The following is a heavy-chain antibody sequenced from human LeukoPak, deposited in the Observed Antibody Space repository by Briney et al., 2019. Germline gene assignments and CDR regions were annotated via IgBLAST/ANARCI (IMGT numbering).Heavy chain of an antibody. V-gene: IGHV3-30*03. Sequence: PGGSLRLSCAASGFTFSKYGMHWVRQAPGKGLEWVAIISYDGSNKYYTDSVKGRFTISRDNAMNSLYLQMNSLRVEDTAVYYCARDPGIAAAGTVGYFDSWGQGILVTVSS. CDR3: ARDPGIAAAGTVGYFDS. D-gene: IGHD6-13*01. CDR1: GFTFSKYG. CDR2: ISYDGSNK. J-gene: IGHJ4*02.